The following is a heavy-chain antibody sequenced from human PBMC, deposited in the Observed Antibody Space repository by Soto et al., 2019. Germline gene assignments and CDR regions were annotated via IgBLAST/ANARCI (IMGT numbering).Heavy chain of an antibody. CDR1: GFTFSSYA. CDR3: VKDDRILGRRYFDL. J-gene: IGHJ2*01. D-gene: IGHD2-15*01. Sequence: GRSLRLSCAASGFTFSSYAMTWVRQAPGKGLEWVSSISFSDGGTYYADSVKGLLTISRDNSKNTLFLQMNSLRVEDTAVYYCVKDDRILGRRYFDLWGRGTLVTVSS. V-gene: IGHV3-23*01. CDR2: ISFSDGGT.